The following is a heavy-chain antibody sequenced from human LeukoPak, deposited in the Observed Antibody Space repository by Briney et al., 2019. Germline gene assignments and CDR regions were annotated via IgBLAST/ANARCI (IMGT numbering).Heavy chain of an antibody. V-gene: IGHV4-59*01. J-gene: IGHJ4*02. CDR1: GGSISSYY. D-gene: IGHD3-10*01. CDR3: ASSLWFGELFKN. Sequence: PSETLSLTCTVSGGSISSYYWSWIRQPPGKGLEWIGYIYYSGSTNYNPSLKSRVTISVDTSKNQFSLELSSVTAADTAVYYCASSLWFGELFKNWGQGTLVTVSS. CDR2: IYYSGST.